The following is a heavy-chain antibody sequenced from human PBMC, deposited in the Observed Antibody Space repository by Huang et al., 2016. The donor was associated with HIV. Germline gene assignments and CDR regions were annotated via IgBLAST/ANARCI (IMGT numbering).Heavy chain of an antibody. CDR1: GGSFSGYY. J-gene: IGHJ4*02. CDR3: ASLAAATTSFDY. Sequence: QVQLQQWGAGLLKPSETLSLTCAVYGGSFSGYYWSWIRQPPGKGLEWIGEINHSGTTHYNPSLKIRVTISVDTSKNQFSLKLSSVTAADTAVYYCASLAAATTSFDYWGQGTLVTVSS. D-gene: IGHD6-13*01. CDR2: INHSGTT. V-gene: IGHV4-34*01.